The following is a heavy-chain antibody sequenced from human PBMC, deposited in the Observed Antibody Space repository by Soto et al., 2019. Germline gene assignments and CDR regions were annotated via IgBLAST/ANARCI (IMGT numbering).Heavy chain of an antibody. CDR3: AKDRHGDSFYYGMDV. V-gene: IGHV3-30*18. J-gene: IGHJ6*02. CDR1: GFTFSSYG. Sequence: GGSLRLSCAASGFTFSSYGMHWVRQAPGKGLEWVAVISYDGSNKYYADSVKGRFTISRDNSKNTLYLQMNSLRAEDTAVYYCAKDRHGDSFYYGMDVWGQGTTVTVS. D-gene: IGHD4-17*01. CDR2: ISYDGSNK.